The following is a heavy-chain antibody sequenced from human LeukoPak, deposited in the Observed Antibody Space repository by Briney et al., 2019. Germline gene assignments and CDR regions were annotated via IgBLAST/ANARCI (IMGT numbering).Heavy chain of an antibody. J-gene: IGHJ4*02. CDR2: INHGGST. V-gene: IGHV4-34*01. CDR1: GGSFSGYY. Sequence: SETLSLTCAVYGGSFSGYYWSWIRQPPGKGLEWIGEINHGGSTNYNPSLKSRVTISVDTSKNQFSLKLSSVPAADTPVYYCARGRITMVRGVIPTYGLNYFDYWGQGTLVTVSS. D-gene: IGHD3-10*01. CDR3: ARGRITMVRGVIPTYGLNYFDY.